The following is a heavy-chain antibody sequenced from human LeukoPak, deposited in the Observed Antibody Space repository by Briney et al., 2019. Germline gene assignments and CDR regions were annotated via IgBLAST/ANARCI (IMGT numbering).Heavy chain of an antibody. CDR1: GFTFSSYA. D-gene: IGHD3-10*01. J-gene: IGHJ5*02. CDR3: AKDSRRPLDYSLDP. Sequence: PGGSLRLSCAASGFTFSSYAMSWVRQAPGKGLEWVSAISGSGGSSYYADSVKGRFTISRDNSKNTVYLQMNSLRAEDTAVYYCAKDSRRPLDYSLDPWGQGTLVSVSS. V-gene: IGHV3-23*01. CDR2: ISGSGGSS.